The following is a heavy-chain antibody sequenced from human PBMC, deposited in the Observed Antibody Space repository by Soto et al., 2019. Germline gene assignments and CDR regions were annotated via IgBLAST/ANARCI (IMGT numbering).Heavy chain of an antibody. J-gene: IGHJ3*02. V-gene: IGHV3-23*01. CDR2: ISGNGGTT. Sequence: EVQLLESGGGLVQPGGSLRLSCTTSGFTYSTYAMSWVRQAPGKGLEWVSVISGNGGTTYYADSVKGRFTISKDNSKRTLYLQMNSMRGGDTAIFVCAKGGGGSGWSDAFDIWGQGTMVTVSS. CDR1: GFTYSTYA. CDR3: AKGGGGSGWSDAFDI. D-gene: IGHD6-19*01.